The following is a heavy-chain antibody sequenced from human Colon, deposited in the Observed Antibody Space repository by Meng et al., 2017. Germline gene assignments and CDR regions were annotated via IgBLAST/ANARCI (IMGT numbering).Heavy chain of an antibody. Sequence: VQVEESGGGLVKPGGSLRLSCAASGITFTTAWMAWVRQTPGRGLEWVGRIKSNNNGGTTDYAAPVKGRFTISRDDSKSMVYLQMNSLKIEDTAMYYCGTDIYDWGQGTLVTVSS. CDR2: IKSNNNGGTT. D-gene: IGHD2/OR15-2a*01. CDR1: GITFTTAW. CDR3: GTDIYD. V-gene: IGHV3-15*01. J-gene: IGHJ4*02.